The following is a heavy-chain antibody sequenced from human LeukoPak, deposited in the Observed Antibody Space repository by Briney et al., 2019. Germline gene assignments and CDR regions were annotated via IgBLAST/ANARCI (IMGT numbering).Heavy chain of an antibody. CDR3: ARVNTDKLYNWFDP. V-gene: IGHV1-18*01. CDR2: ISAYNGNT. CDR1: GYTFTSYG. J-gene: IGHJ5*02. Sequence: ASVKVSCKASGYTFTSYGISWVRQAPGQGLEWMGWISAYNGNTNHAQKLQGRVTMTTDTSTSTAYMELRSLRSDDTAVYYCARVNTDKLYNWFDPWGQGTLVTVSS.